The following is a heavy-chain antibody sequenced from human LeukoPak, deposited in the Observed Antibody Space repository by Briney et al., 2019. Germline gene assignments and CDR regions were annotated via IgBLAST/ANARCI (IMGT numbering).Heavy chain of an antibody. CDR3: AKAGRNYHNWLDP. Sequence: GRSLRLSCAASGFDFSGYGMHWVRQAPGKGLEWVAITSSDGTAKFYTDSVEGRFTVSRDNSKNMLYLQVSTLRAEDTAVYYCAKAGRNYHNWLDPWGQGTLVTVSS. CDR2: TSSDGTAK. J-gene: IGHJ5*02. V-gene: IGHV3-30*18. CDR1: GFDFSGYG. D-gene: IGHD4-11*01.